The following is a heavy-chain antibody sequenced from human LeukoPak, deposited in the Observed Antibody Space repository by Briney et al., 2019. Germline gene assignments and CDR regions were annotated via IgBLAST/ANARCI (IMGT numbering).Heavy chain of an antibody. CDR3: ASGSYFDY. V-gene: IGHV3-53*01. CDR2: IYSGGST. Sequence: GGSLRLSCAASGFTVSSNYMSWVRQAPGKGLEWVSVIYSGGSTYYADSVKGRFTISRDNAKMSLYLEMNSLRAEDTVVYYCASGSYFDYWGQGTLVTVSS. J-gene: IGHJ4*02. D-gene: IGHD3-10*01. CDR1: GFTVSSNY.